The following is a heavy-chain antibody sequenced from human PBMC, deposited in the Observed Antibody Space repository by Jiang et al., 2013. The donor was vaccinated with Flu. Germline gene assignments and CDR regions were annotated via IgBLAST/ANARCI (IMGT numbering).Heavy chain of an antibody. Sequence: GSGLVKPSETLSLTCTVSGGSITTGDFYWGWIRQTPGKGLEWIASVYHGDGTDFYKSSLKSRLTISVASSKNQFSLKLSSVTAADTAVYYCVRHKSQLRNMGVRGQGTTVTVSS. D-gene: IGHD2-2*01. CDR1: GGSITTGDFY. V-gene: IGHV4-39*01. CDR2: VYHGDGTD. CDR3: VRHKSQLRNMGV. J-gene: IGHJ6*02.